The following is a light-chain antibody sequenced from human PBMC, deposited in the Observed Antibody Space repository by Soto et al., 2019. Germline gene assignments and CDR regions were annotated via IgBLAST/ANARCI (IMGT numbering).Light chain of an antibody. V-gene: IGKV3-20*01. CDR3: EQYGGSPYT. Sequence: EIVLTQSPGTLSLSPGERATLSCRASQSVRSNYLAWYQQKPGQAPRLLIYGASSRATGIPDRFSGTGSGRDFTLTISKLEPEDFAVHYCEQYGGSPYTFGQGTKLEIK. CDR1: QSVRSNY. J-gene: IGKJ2*01. CDR2: GAS.